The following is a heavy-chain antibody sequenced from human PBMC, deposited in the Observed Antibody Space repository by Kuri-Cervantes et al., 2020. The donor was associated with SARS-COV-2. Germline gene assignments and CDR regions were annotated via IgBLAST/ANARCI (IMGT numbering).Heavy chain of an antibody. Sequence: GESLKISCAASGFTFSSDRMNWVRLAPGKGLEWVSYISSRSTIYYADSGKGRFTISRDNSKNTLYLQINSLRAEDTAVYYCANDQHGIIVVIAAIDNWGQGTLVTVS. D-gene: IGHD2-15*01. CDR1: GFTFSSDR. J-gene: IGHJ4*02. V-gene: IGHV3-48*01. CDR3: ANDQHGIIVVIAAIDN. CDR2: ISSRSTI.